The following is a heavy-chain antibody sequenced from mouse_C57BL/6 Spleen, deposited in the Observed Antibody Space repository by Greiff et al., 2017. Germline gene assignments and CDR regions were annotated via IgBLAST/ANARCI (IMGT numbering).Heavy chain of an antibody. D-gene: IGHD2-4*01. V-gene: IGHV5-17*01. Sequence: DVMLVESGGGLVKPGGSLKLSCAASGFTFSDYGMHLVRQAPEKGLEWVAYISSGSSTIYYADTVKGRFTISRDNAKNTLFLQMTRLRSEDTAMYYCARGEYYDYDSWYFDVWGKGTTLTVSS. CDR3: ARGEYYDYDSWYFDV. CDR2: ISSGSSTI. CDR1: GFTFSDYG. J-gene: IGHJ1*03.